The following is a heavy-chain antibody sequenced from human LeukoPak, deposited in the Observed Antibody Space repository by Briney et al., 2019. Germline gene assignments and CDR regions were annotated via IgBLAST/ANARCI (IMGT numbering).Heavy chain of an antibody. D-gene: IGHD2-15*01. CDR3: ARVAGFREGVGDY. Sequence: ASVKVSCKASGYTFTSYYMHWVRQAPGQGLEWMGIIDPSGGSTSYAQKFQGRVTTTRDTSTSTVYMELSSLRSEDTAVYYCARVAGFREGVGDYWGQGTLVTVSS. V-gene: IGHV1-46*01. CDR2: IDPSGGST. CDR1: GYTFTSYY. J-gene: IGHJ4*02.